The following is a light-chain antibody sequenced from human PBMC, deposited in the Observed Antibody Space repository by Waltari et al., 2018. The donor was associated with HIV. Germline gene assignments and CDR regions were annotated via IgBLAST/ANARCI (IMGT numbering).Light chain of an antibody. CDR1: QSVSDY. CDR2: DAS. CDR3: QQRTNGPPRLA. Sequence: ENVLTQSPDTLSLSPGERATLSCRTSQSVSDYLSWYQQKPGQAPRLLIYDASKRATGIPARFSGSGSGTDFTLTISSLEPEDCAVYYCQQRTNGPPRLAFGGGTKVEI. V-gene: IGKV3-11*01. J-gene: IGKJ4*01.